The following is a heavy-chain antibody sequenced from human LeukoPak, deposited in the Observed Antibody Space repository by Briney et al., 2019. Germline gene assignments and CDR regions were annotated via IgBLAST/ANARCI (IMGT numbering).Heavy chain of an antibody. D-gene: IGHD6-19*01. CDR2: IRYDGSNK. V-gene: IGHV3-30*02. CDR3: ARDHTGGWYRTDY. CDR1: GFTFSSYG. Sequence: PGGSLRLSCAASGFTFSSYGMHWVRQAPGKGLEWVAFIRYDGSNKYYADSVKGRFTISRDNSKNTLYLQMNSLRAEDTAVYYCARDHTGGWYRTDYWGQGTLVTVSS. J-gene: IGHJ4*02.